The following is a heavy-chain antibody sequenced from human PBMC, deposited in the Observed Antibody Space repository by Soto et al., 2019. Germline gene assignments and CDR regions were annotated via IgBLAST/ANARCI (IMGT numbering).Heavy chain of an antibody. D-gene: IGHD1-7*01. CDR3: AREGHNWNYGGMDV. J-gene: IGHJ6*02. CDR2: ISYDGSNK. V-gene: IGHV3-30-3*01. Sequence: GGSLRLSCAASGFTFSSYAMHWVRQAPGKGLEWVAVISYDGSNKYYADSVKGRFTISRDNSKNTLYLQMNSLRAEDTAVYYCAREGHNWNYGGMDVWGQGTTVTVSS. CDR1: GFTFSSYA.